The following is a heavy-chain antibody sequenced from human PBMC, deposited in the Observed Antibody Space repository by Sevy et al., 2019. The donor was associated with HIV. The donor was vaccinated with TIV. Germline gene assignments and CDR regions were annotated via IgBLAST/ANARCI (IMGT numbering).Heavy chain of an antibody. CDR3: ARDAQRLATGYFQH. J-gene: IGHJ1*01. V-gene: IGHV3-30-3*01. D-gene: IGHD6-6*01. CDR2: ISYDGSNK. Sequence: GGCLRLSCAASGFTFSSYAMHCVRQAPGKGLEWVAVISYDGSNKYYADSVKGRFTISRDNSKNTLYLQMNSLRAEDTAVYYCARDAQRLATGYFQHWGQGTPVTVSS. CDR1: GFTFSSYA.